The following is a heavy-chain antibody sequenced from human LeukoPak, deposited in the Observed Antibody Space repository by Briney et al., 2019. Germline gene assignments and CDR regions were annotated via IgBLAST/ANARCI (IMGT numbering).Heavy chain of an antibody. CDR3: ARVDRSPARYCSSTSCYLFDY. CDR2: INPNSGGT. Sequence: GASVKVSCKASGYTFTGYYMHWVRQAPGQGLEWMGWINPNSGGTNYAQKFQGRVTMTRDTSISTAYMELSRLRSDDTAVYYCARVDRSPARYCSSTSCYLFDYWGQGTLVTVSS. J-gene: IGHJ4*02. D-gene: IGHD2-2*01. V-gene: IGHV1-2*02. CDR1: GYTFTGYY.